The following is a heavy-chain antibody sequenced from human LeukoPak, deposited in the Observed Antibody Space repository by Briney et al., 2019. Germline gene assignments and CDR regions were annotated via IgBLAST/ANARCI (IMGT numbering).Heavy chain of an antibody. CDR1: GGSISNYY. Sequence: SETMSLTSTVSGGSISNYYWSWIRQPPGKGLEWIGCIYYSGSTNNNPSLRSRVTISVDTSKNPFSLKLSSVTAADTAVYYCARRVAGTGFDYWGQGTLVTVSS. CDR2: IYYSGST. D-gene: IGHD3-10*01. J-gene: IGHJ4*02. V-gene: IGHV4-59*08. CDR3: ARRVAGTGFDY.